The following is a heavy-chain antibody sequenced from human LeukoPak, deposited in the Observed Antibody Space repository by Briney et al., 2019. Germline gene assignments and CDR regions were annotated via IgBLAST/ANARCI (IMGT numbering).Heavy chain of an antibody. CDR2: IGGSGGST. CDR1: GFTFSSYA. J-gene: IGHJ4*02. CDR3: AKDSRWGFDFDY. V-gene: IGHV3-23*01. Sequence: GGSLRLSCAASGFTFSSYAMSWVRQAPGKGLEWVSTIGGSGGSTYYADSVKGRFTISRDNSKNTLYLQMNSLRAEDTAVYYCAKDSRWGFDFDYWGQGTLVTVSS. D-gene: IGHD3-16*01.